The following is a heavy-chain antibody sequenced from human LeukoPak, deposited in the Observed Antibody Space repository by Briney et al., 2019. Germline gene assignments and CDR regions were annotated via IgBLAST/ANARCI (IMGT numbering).Heavy chain of an antibody. CDR2: IRRGANSNTT. CDR1: GFTFSDYI. D-gene: IGHD3-10*01. J-gene: IGHJ3*02. V-gene: IGHV3-72*01. Sequence: GGSLRLSCAASGFTFSDYILDWVRQAPGKGLEWVGRIRRGANSNTTEDAASVKGRFTISRDESKSSLYLHMNSLKSEDTAMYYCGRDRGEGGNSAFEIWGQGAMFSVSS. CDR3: GRDRGEGGNSAFEI.